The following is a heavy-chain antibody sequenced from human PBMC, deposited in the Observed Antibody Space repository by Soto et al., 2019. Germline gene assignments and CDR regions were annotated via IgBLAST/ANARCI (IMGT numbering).Heavy chain of an antibody. CDR2: ISGSGGST. D-gene: IGHD4-17*01. V-gene: IGHV3-23*01. CDR1: GFTFSSYA. J-gene: IGHJ2*01. Sequence: HPGGSLRLSCAASGFTFSSYAMSWVRQAPGKGLEWVSAISGSGGSTYYADSVKGRFTISRDNSKNTLYLQMNSLRAEDTAVYYCAKPGTYGGNWYFDLWGRGNLVTVSS. CDR3: AKPGTYGGNWYFDL.